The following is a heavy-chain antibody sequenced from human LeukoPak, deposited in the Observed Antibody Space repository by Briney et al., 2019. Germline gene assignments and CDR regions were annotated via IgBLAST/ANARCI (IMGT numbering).Heavy chain of an antibody. Sequence: GGSLRLSCAASGFTFSSYWMHWVRQVPGKGLVWVSRINSDGSSTSYADSVKGRFTISRDNAKNTLYVQMNSLRAEDTAVYYCAKDPLPHPGSYYERDYWGQGTLVTVSS. V-gene: IGHV3-74*01. CDR2: INSDGSST. J-gene: IGHJ4*02. CDR1: GFTFSSYW. CDR3: AKDPLPHPGSYYERDY. D-gene: IGHD1-26*01.